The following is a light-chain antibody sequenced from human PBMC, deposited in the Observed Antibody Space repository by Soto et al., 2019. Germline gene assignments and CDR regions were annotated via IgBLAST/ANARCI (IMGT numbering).Light chain of an antibody. Sequence: QSVLTQPLSASGAPGQRVTISCTGSSSNIGAGYVVHWYQQLPGAAPKLLIFSDNNRPSGVPDRFSGSKSGISASLAITGLQTEDEADYYCQTYDNNSDYVFGTGTKVTVL. V-gene: IGLV1-40*01. CDR2: SDN. J-gene: IGLJ1*01. CDR3: QTYDNNSDYV. CDR1: SSNIGAGYV.